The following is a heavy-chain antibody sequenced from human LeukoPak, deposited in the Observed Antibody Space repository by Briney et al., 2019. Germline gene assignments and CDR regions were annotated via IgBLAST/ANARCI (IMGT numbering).Heavy chain of an antibody. Sequence: SETLSLTCTVSGGSISSSSYYWGWIRQPPGKGLERIGSIYYSGSTYYNPSLKSRVTISVDTSKNQFSLKLSSVTAADTAVYYCARLRAMAIYYMDVWGKGTTVTVSS. CDR2: IYYSGST. V-gene: IGHV4-39*07. CDR1: GGSISSSSYY. D-gene: IGHD5-18*01. CDR3: ARLRAMAIYYMDV. J-gene: IGHJ6*03.